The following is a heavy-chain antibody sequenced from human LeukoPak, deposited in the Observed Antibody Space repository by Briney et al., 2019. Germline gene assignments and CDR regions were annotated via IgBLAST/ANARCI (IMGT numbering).Heavy chain of an antibody. CDR2: IYHSGST. Sequence: SETLSLTCTVSGYSISSGYYWGWIRQPPGKGLEWIGSIYHSGSTYYNPSLKSRVTISVDTSKNQFSLKLSSVTAADTAVYYCARDLLGYDSSPYYFDYWGQGTLVTVSS. CDR3: ARDLLGYDSSPYYFDY. V-gene: IGHV4-38-2*02. J-gene: IGHJ4*02. CDR1: GYSISSGYY. D-gene: IGHD3-22*01.